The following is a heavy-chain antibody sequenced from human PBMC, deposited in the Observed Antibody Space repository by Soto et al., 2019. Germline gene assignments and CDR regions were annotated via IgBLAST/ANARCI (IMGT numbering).Heavy chain of an antibody. CDR1: GGSFSGYS. CDR2: IKHSGST. D-gene: IGHD3-9*01. V-gene: IGHV4-34*01. Sequence: SETLSLTCAVYGGSFSGYSWSWIRQPPGKGLEWIGEIKHSGSTNYNPSLKSRVTISVDTSKNQFSLKLSSVTAADTAVYYCARGPPLRYFDWLIYYYGMDVWGQGTTVTVSS. J-gene: IGHJ6*02. CDR3: ARGPPLRYFDWLIYYYGMDV.